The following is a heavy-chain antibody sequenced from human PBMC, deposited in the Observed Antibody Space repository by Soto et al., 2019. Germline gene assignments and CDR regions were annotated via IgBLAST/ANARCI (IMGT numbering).Heavy chain of an antibody. CDR3: ARGGNEQILDY. CDR1: GFTFSSYS. J-gene: IGHJ4*02. V-gene: IGHV3-48*01. Sequence: GGALRLSCAASGFTFSSYSMNWVRQAPGKGLEWDSYISSSSSTIYYADSVKGRFTISSDNAKNSLYLQMNSLRAEDTAVYYYARGGNEQILDYWGQGTLVTASS. CDR2: ISSSSSTI. D-gene: IGHD2-15*01.